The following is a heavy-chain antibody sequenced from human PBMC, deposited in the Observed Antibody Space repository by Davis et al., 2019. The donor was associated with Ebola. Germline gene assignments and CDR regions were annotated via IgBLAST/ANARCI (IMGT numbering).Heavy chain of an antibody. CDR2: IWYDGSNK. V-gene: IGHV3-33*01. D-gene: IGHD6-13*01. CDR3: ARASSSWYWLNAFDI. J-gene: IGHJ3*02. CDR1: GFTFSSYG. Sequence: GESLKISCAASGFTFSSYGMHWVRQAPGKGLEWVAVIWYDGSNKYYADSVKGRFTISRDNSKNTLYLQMNSLRSDDTAVYYCARASSSWYWLNAFDIWGQGTMVTVSS.